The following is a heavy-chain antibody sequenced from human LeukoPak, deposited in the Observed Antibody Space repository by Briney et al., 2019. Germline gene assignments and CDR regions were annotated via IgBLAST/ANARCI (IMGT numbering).Heavy chain of an antibody. CDR2: IRSGGGNT. Sequence: PGGSLRLSCAASGFTFSNYAMIWVRQAPGRGLEWVSAIRSGGGNTLYADSVKGRFTISRDNAKNSLFLQMNSLRAEDTALYYCAKGLVGTTTFMDYWGQGTLVTVSS. CDR3: AKGLVGTTTFMDY. CDR1: GFTFSNYA. D-gene: IGHD1-26*01. J-gene: IGHJ4*02. V-gene: IGHV3-23*01.